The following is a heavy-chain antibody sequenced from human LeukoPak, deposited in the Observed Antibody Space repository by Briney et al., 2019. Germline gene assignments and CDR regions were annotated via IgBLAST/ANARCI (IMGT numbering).Heavy chain of an antibody. V-gene: IGHV1-46*01. CDR3: AREKARAPSYYYGMDV. CDR1: GYTFTSYY. CDR2: INPSGGST. Sequence: ASVKVSCKASGYTFTSYYLHWVRQAPGQGLEWMGIINPSGGSTTYAQKFQGRVTMTRDTSTSTVSMELSSLRSEDTAVYYCAREKARAPSYYYGMDVWGQGTTVTVSS. J-gene: IGHJ6*02.